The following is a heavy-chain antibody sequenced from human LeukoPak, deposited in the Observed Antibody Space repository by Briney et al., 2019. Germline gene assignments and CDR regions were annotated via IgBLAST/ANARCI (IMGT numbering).Heavy chain of an antibody. J-gene: IGHJ4*02. CDR2: IYYSGST. CDR1: GGSIISSSYY. V-gene: IGHV4-39*01. D-gene: IGHD2-2*01. CDR3: ARQLGYCSSTSCYADKVDY. Sequence: PSETLSLTCTVSGGSIISSSYYWGWIRQPPGKGLEWIGSIYYSGSTYYNPSLKSRVTISVDTSKNQFSLNLSSVAAADTAVYYCARQLGYCSSTSCYADKVDYWGQGTLVTVSS.